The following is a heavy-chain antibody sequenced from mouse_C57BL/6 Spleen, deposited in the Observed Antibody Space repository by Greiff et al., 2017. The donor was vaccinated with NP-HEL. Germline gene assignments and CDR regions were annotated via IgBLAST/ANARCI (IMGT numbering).Heavy chain of an antibody. CDR1: GYSITSGYY. D-gene: IGHD1-1*01. CDR3: AREVTVVEGYWYFDV. J-gene: IGHJ1*03. Sequence: ESGPGLVKPSQSLSLTCSVTGYSITSGYYWNWIRQFPGNKLEWMGYISYDGSNNYNPSLKNRISITRDTSKNQFFLKLNSVTTEDTATYYCAREVTVVEGYWYFDVWGTGTTVTVSS. V-gene: IGHV3-6*01. CDR2: ISYDGSN.